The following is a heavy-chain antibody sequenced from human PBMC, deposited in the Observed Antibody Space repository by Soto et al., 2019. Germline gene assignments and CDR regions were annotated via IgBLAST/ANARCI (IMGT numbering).Heavy chain of an antibody. Sequence: SVKVSSKDSGGTFGSYTISSLRQAPGQGLEWMGRIIPILGIANYAQKFQGRVTITADKSTGTAYMELSSLRSEDTAVYYCARGSPSFNSSSSQHTNSLHGLGVSGQGITGTLS. CDR1: GGTFGSYT. V-gene: IGHV1-69*02. CDR3: ARGSPSFNSSSSQHTNSLHGLGV. CDR2: IIPILGIA. J-gene: IGHJ6*02. D-gene: IGHD2-2*01.